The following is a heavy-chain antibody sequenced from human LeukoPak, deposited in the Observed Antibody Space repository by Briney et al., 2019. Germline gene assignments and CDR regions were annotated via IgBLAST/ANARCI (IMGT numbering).Heavy chain of an antibody. CDR1: GGSVSRDNYS. CDR2: ISYSGST. Sequence: SETLSLTCTVSGGSVSRDNYSWSWIRQPPGKGLEWIGYISYSGSTNYNPSLKSRVTISVDTSKNQFSLKLSSVTAADTAVYYCARIDYYDGYDYWGQGTLVTVSS. CDR3: ARIDYYDGYDY. D-gene: IGHD3-16*01. V-gene: IGHV4-61*01. J-gene: IGHJ4*02.